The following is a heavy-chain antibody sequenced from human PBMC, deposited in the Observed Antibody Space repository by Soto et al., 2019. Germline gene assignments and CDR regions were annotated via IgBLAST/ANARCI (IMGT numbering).Heavy chain of an antibody. V-gene: IGHV4-31*03. J-gene: IGHJ5*01. CDR1: GGSISDGYY. CDR2: ISYSGST. Sequence: PWQTMALTYTVSGGSISDGYYWSWSRQHPGKGLEWIGSISYSGSTSYNPSLKSRLTISVDRSKSQFSLNLSSVTAADTAVDYFARPDRRCAYFSSDSWGQVALVAVSS. D-gene: IGHD3-16*01. CDR3: ARPDRRCAYFSSDS.